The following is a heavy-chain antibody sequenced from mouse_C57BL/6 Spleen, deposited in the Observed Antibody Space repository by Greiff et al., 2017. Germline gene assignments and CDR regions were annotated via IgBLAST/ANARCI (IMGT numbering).Heavy chain of an antibody. D-gene: IGHD1-1*01. CDR2: IYPSDSET. CDR3: ASHYGSSLYAMDY. CDR1: GYTFTSYW. V-gene: IGHV1-61*01. J-gene: IGHJ4*01. Sequence: QVQLQQPGAELVRPVSSVKLSCKASGYTFTSYWMDWVKQRPGQGLEWIGNIYPSDSETNYNQKFKDKATLTVDKSSSTAYMQLSSLTSEDAAVYYGASHYGSSLYAMDYWGQGTSVTVSS.